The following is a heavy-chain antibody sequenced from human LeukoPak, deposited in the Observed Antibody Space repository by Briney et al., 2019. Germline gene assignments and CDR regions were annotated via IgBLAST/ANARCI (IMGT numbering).Heavy chain of an antibody. CDR2: IYHSGST. Sequence: SETLSLTCAVSGYSISSGYYWDWIRQPPGKGLEWIGSIYHSGSTYYNPSLKSRVTISVDTSKNQFSLKLSSVTAADTAVYYCARQWGYYYDKAFDIWGQGTMVTASS. CDR3: ARQWGYYYDKAFDI. V-gene: IGHV4-38-2*01. J-gene: IGHJ3*02. D-gene: IGHD3-22*01. CDR1: GYSISSGYY.